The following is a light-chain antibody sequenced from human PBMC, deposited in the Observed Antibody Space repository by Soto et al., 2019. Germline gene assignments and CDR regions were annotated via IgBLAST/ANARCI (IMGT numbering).Light chain of an antibody. V-gene: IGKV1-39*01. CDR2: AAS. Sequence: DIQLTQSPSFLSAFVGDTVTITCRASQAMSTYLAWYQQKPGEAPKVLIYAASSLQTGVPSRFSGRGSGTVFTLTINSLQPEDFATYFCQQSFTNPKTFGQGTEVDIK. CDR3: QQSFTNPKT. CDR1: QAMSTY. J-gene: IGKJ1*01.